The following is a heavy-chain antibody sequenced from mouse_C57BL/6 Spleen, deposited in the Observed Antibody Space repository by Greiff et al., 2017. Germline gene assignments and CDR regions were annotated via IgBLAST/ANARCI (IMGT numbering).Heavy chain of an antibody. CDR3: ARREVVADYAMDY. Sequence: QVQLKQPGAELVKPGASVKMSCKASGYTFTSYWITWVKQRPGQGLEWIGDIYPGSGSTNYNEKFKSKATLTVDTSSSTAYMQLSSLTSEDSAVYYCARREVVADYAMDYWGQGTSVTVSS. V-gene: IGHV1-55*01. D-gene: IGHD1-1*01. J-gene: IGHJ4*01. CDR1: GYTFTSYW. CDR2: IYPGSGST.